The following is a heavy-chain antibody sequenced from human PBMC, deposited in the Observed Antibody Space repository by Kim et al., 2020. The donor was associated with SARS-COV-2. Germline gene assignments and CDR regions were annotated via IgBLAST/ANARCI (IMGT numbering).Heavy chain of an antibody. CDR3: AAWPAAGTDY. Sequence: STDYNPSLKSRVTISVDTSKNQFSLKLSSVTAADTAVYYCAAWPAAGTDYWGQGTLVTVSS. V-gene: IGHV4-39*01. CDR2: ST. J-gene: IGHJ4*02. D-gene: IGHD6-13*01.